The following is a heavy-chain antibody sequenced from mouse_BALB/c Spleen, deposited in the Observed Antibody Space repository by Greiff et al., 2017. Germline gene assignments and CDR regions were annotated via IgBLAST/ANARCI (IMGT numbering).Heavy chain of an antibody. CDR1: GFSLTSYG. CDR3: ARVDGKPSYYAMDY. J-gene: IGHJ4*01. Sequence: VQLQQSGPGLVAPSQSLSITCTVSGFSLTSYGVHWVRQPPGKGLEWLGVIWAGGSTNYNSALMSRLSISKDNSKSQVFLKMNSLQTDDTAMYYCARVDGKPSYYAMDYWGQGTSVTVSS. V-gene: IGHV2-9*02. CDR2: IWAGGST. D-gene: IGHD1-1*01.